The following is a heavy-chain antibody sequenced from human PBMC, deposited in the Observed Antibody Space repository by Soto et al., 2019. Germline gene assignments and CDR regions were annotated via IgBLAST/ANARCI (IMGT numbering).Heavy chain of an antibody. J-gene: IGHJ4*02. CDR3: ERFRRNYFAS. CDR1: RDSINGLD. CDR2: IXXXXXN. D-gene: IGHD3-10*01. V-gene: IGHV4-59*01. Sequence: LETLSLSCAVSRDSINGLDGGLIRQPTGKGLXXIXXIXXXXXNXXXPSLQSRVTISLDSSKTHFHLFLTSVTAADTAVYFWERFRRNYFASWGQGTLVTVSS.